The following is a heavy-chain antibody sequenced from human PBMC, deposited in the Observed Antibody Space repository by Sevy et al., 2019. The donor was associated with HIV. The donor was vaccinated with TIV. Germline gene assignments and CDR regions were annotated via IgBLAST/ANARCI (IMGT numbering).Heavy chain of an antibody. Sequence: GGSLKLSCAASGFTFSSYSINWVRQAPGKGLEWVSYISGSDTTIYYADSVKGRVTISRDNAKNSLYLQMNSLRVEDTAVYYCARGVAALPGYYYGMDVWGQGTTVTVSS. CDR3: ARGVAALPGYYYGMDV. V-gene: IGHV3-48*01. CDR2: ISGSDTTI. D-gene: IGHD2-15*01. J-gene: IGHJ6*02. CDR1: GFTFSSYS.